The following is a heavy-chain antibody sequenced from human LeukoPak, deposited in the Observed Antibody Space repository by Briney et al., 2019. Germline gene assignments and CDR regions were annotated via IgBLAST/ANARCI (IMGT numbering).Heavy chain of an antibody. CDR3: ARLEVLAGTGNWFDP. Sequence: GESLKISCKGSGYSFTSYWIGWVRQMPGKGLEWLGIIYPGDSDTRYSPSFRGQVTISADKSISTAYLQWSSLKASDTAMYYCARLEVLAGTGNWFDPWGQGTLVTVSS. D-gene: IGHD6-19*01. CDR1: GYSFTSYW. V-gene: IGHV5-51*01. J-gene: IGHJ5*02. CDR2: IYPGDSDT.